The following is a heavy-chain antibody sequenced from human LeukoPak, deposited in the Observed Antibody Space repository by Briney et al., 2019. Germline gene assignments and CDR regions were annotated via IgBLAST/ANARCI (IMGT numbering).Heavy chain of an antibody. Sequence: GGSLRLSCVASGFTFSDYYMSWIRQAPGQGLEWLSYISPSGSAIYYADSVKGRFTISRDNAKNSLYLQMNSLRAEDTAVYYCARGDDSNDYYFYYYMDVWGNGHTFTVSS. CDR1: GFTFSDYY. CDR2: ISPSGSAI. V-gene: IGHV3-11*04. J-gene: IGHJ6*03. D-gene: IGHD4-11*01. CDR3: ARGDDSNDYYFYYYMDV.